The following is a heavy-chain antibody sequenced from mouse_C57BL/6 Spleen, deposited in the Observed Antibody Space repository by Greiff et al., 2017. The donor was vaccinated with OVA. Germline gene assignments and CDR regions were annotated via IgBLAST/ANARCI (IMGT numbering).Heavy chain of an antibody. CDR3: AKVAFVTTVVEGAMDY. CDR2: IWRGGST. V-gene: IGHV2-5*01. J-gene: IGHJ4*01. Sequence: QVQLQQSGPGLVQPSQSLSITCTVSGFSLTSYGVHWVRQSPGKGLEWLGVIWRGGSTDYNAAFMSRLSITKDNSKSQVFFKMNSLQADDTAIYYCAKVAFVTTVVEGAMDYWGQGTSVTVSS. CDR1: GFSLTSYG. D-gene: IGHD1-1*01.